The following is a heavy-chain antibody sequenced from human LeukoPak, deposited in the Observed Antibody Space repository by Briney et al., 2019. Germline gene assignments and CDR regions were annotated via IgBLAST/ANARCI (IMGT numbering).Heavy chain of an antibody. Sequence: GGSLTLSCAASGFTFSSYWMSWVRQAPGKGREWVANIKQEGSQKYHVDSVKGRPTISRDNATNSLYLQMNSLRAEDTAVYYCARKSGYSSSWYDWFDPWGQGTLVTVSS. CDR1: GFTFSSYW. CDR3: ARKSGYSSSWYDWFDP. D-gene: IGHD6-13*01. J-gene: IGHJ5*02. V-gene: IGHV3-7*01. CDR2: IKQEGSQK.